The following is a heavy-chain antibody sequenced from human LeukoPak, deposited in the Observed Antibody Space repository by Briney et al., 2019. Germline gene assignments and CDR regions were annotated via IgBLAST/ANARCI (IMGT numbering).Heavy chain of an antibody. Sequence: PGGSLRLSCAASGFTFSSYAMSWVRQAPGKGLEWVSAISGSGGTTYYADSVKGRFTISRDNSKNTLYLQMNSPRAEDTAVYYCAKTGFTSGSGFGYWGQGTLVTVSS. V-gene: IGHV3-23*01. CDR2: ISGSGGTT. CDR3: AKTGFTSGSGFGY. D-gene: IGHD3-10*01. CDR1: GFTFSSYA. J-gene: IGHJ4*02.